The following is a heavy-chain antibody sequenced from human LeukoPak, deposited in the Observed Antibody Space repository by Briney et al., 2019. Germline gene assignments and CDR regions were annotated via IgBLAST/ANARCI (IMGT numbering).Heavy chain of an antibody. CDR3: ARDDSCDGDCYVC. CDR2: IYSGGNT. J-gene: IGHJ4*02. V-gene: IGHV3-66*01. D-gene: IGHD2-21*02. CDR1: GFTVSANH. Sequence: GGSLRLSCAASGFTVSANHMSWVRQAPGKGLEWVSIIYSGGNTYYAASVKGRFTISRDNSRNTLYLQMNSLRVEDTAVYYCARDDSCDGDCYVCWGQGTLVTVSS.